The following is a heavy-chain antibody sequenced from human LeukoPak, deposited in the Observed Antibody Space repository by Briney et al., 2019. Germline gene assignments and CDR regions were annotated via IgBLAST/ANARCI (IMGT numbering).Heavy chain of an antibody. V-gene: IGHV1-2*02. D-gene: IGHD2-8*01. J-gene: IGHJ4*02. Sequence: GASVKVSCKASGYTFTGYYMHRVRQAPGQGLEWMGWINPNSGGTNYAQKFQGRVTMTRDTSISTAYMELSRLRSDDTAVYYCARGDIVLMVSLDYWGQGTLVTVSS. CDR2: INPNSGGT. CDR3: ARGDIVLMVSLDY. CDR1: GYTFTGYY.